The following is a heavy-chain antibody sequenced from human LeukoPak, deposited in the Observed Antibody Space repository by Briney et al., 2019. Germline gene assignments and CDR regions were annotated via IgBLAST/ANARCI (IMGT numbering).Heavy chain of an antibody. J-gene: IGHJ4*02. V-gene: IGHV3-74*01. Sequence: GGSLRLSCAASGFDFHDYMMHWVRQAPGKGLVWVSRINTDGSSTNYADSVKGRFTISRDNAKNTLYLQMNNLRAEDTAVYYCSGGGSGWYSNYWGQGTLVTVSS. CDR2: INTDGSST. CDR1: GFDFHDYM. D-gene: IGHD6-19*01. CDR3: SGGGSGWYSNY.